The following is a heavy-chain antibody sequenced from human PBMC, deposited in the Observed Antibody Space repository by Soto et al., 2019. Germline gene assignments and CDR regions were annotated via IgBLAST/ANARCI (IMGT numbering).Heavy chain of an antibody. V-gene: IGHV3-66*01. CDR1: GITVITNY. J-gene: IGHJ4*02. D-gene: IGHD2-21*01. CDR3: TRDPTTSIVTDD. Sequence: PGGSLRLSCAVSGITVITNYFSWVRQAPGQGLEWVSGIYSDGSTHYAESVKGRFTISRDKSKNTLYLQMNTLRAEDTGVYYCTRDPTTSIVTDDWGQGTLVTVSS. CDR2: IYSDGST.